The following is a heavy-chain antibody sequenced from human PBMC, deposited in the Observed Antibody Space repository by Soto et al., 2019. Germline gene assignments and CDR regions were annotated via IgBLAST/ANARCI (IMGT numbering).Heavy chain of an antibody. CDR3: AREWSALDF. D-gene: IGHD2-15*01. CDR1: GASNSDHK. J-gene: IGHJ4*02. CDR2: TYYSGYT. Sequence: SETLSLTCTASGASNSDHKWHWIRQPPGMGLEWIGYTYYSGYTSYNPSLKSRITISVDTSKNQFSLTLNSVTAADTAVYYCAREWSALDFWGQGTLVTVSS. V-gene: IGHV4-59*11.